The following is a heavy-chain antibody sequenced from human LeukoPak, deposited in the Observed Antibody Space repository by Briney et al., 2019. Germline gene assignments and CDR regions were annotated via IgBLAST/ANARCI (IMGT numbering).Heavy chain of an antibody. CDR3: ARLGGSRDFDY. D-gene: IGHD3-16*01. CDR1: GGSISSYY. V-gene: IGHV4-59*08. CDR2: IYYSGST. J-gene: IGHJ4*02. Sequence: SETLSLTCTVSGGSISSYYWSWIRQPPGKGLEWIGYIYYSGSTSYNPSLKSRVTISVDTSKNQFSLRLKFVTAADTAVYYGARLGGSRDFDYWGQGTLVTVSS.